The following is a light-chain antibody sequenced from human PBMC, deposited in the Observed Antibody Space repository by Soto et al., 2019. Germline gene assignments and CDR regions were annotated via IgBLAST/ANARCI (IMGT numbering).Light chain of an antibody. CDR1: QSISSY. Sequence: DIPMTQSPSNLSASVGARVTITCRASQSISSYLNWYQQKPGKAPKLLIYAASSLQSGVPSRFSGSGSGTDFTLTISSLQPEDFATYYCQQSYSTPITFGQGPLLEI. CDR2: AAS. V-gene: IGKV1-39*01. J-gene: IGKJ5*01. CDR3: QQSYSTPIT.